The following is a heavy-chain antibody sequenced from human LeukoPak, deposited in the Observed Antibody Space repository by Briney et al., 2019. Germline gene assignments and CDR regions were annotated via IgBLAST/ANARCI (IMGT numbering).Heavy chain of an antibody. D-gene: IGHD1-26*01. CDR1: GGSISGYY. J-gene: IGHJ3*02. CDR2: IYYSGTT. V-gene: IGHV4-59*01. Sequence: PSETLSLTCTVSGGSISGYYRSWIRQPPGESLEWIGWIYYSGTTRYNPSLKSRVTIALQTSKNQFSLHLSSVTAADTAVYYCAREPSGSPVDAFDIWGQGTMVTVSS. CDR3: AREPSGSPVDAFDI.